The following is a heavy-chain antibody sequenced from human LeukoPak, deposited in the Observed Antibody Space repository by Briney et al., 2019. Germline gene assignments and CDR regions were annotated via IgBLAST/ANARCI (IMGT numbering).Heavy chain of an antibody. CDR1: GFTFSSYE. V-gene: IGHV3-48*03. J-gene: IGHJ4*02. D-gene: IGHD6-19*01. CDR3: TRNGFSSGLDY. CDR2: ISSSGSTR. Sequence: GGSLRLSCAASGFTFSSYEMNWVRQAPGKGLEWVSYISSSGSTRYYADSVKGRFTISRDDAKNSPYLQMNSLRAEDTAVYYCTRNGFSSGLDYWGQGTLVTVSS.